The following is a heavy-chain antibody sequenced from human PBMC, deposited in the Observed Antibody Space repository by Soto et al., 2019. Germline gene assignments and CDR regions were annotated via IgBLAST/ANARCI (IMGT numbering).Heavy chain of an antibody. CDR1: GFTFSSYA. Sequence: QVQLVESGGGVVQPGRSLRLSCAASGFTFSSYAMHWVRQAPGKGLEWVAVISYDGSNKYYADSVKGRLTISRDNSKNTLYLQMNSLRAEDTAVYYCARDRYYGSGSSPYYFDYWGQGTLVTVSS. D-gene: IGHD3-10*01. CDR2: ISYDGSNK. V-gene: IGHV3-30-3*01. J-gene: IGHJ4*02. CDR3: ARDRYYGSGSSPYYFDY.